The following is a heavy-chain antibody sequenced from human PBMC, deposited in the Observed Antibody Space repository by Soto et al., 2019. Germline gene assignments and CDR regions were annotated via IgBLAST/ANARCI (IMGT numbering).Heavy chain of an antibody. D-gene: IGHD3-9*01. CDR1: GYTFTGYY. V-gene: IGHV1-2*02. Sequence: ASVKVSCKASGYTFTGYYMHWVRQAPGQGLEWMGWINPNSGGTNYAQKFQGRVTMTRDTSISTAYMELSRLRSDDTAVYYCARAMRGYFAWFDPWGQGTLVTVSS. CDR3: ARAMRGYFAWFDP. CDR2: INPNSGGT. J-gene: IGHJ5*02.